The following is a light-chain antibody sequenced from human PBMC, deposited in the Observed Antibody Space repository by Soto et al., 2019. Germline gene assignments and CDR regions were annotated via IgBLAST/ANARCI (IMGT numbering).Light chain of an antibody. J-gene: IGKJ4*01. CDR3: QQRSNWPPGLT. Sequence: EIVLTQSPATLSLSPGERATLSCRASQSVSRYLAWYQQKPGHAPRLLIYAASNRATGIPARFSGSGSGTDFTLTITSPEPEDFAVYYCQQRSNWPPGLTFGGGTKVEI. CDR1: QSVSRY. CDR2: AAS. V-gene: IGKV3-11*01.